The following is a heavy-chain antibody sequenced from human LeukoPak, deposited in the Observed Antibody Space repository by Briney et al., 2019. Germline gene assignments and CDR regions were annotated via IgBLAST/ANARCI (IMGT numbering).Heavy chain of an antibody. CDR1: GFTVSSNY. Sequence: PGGSLRLSCAASGFTVSSNYMSWVRQAPGKGLKWVSVIYSGGSTYYADSVKGRFTISRDNSKNTLYLQMNSLIAEDTAVYYCASRATVTTDRFWFDPWGQGTLVTVSS. D-gene: IGHD4-11*01. CDR2: IYSGGST. CDR3: ASRATVTTDRFWFDP. J-gene: IGHJ5*02. V-gene: IGHV3-53*01.